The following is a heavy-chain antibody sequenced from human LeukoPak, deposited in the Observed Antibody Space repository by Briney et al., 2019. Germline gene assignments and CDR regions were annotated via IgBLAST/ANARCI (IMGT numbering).Heavy chain of an antibody. D-gene: IGHD3-3*01. CDR3: ARDRRYDFWSGYLGY. J-gene: IGHJ4*02. CDR2: ISYDGSNK. CDR1: GFTFSSYA. Sequence: GGSLRLSCAAPGFTFSSYAMHWVRQAPGKGLEWVAVISYDGSNKYYADSVKGRFTISRDNSKNTLYLQMNSLRAEDTAVYYCARDRRYDFWSGYLGYWGQGTLVTVSS. V-gene: IGHV3-30-3*01.